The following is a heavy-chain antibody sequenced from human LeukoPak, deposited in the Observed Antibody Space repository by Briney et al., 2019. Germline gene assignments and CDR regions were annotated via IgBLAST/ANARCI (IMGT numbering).Heavy chain of an antibody. D-gene: IGHD3-10*01. CDR1: GFTFSSYA. J-gene: IGHJ3*02. Sequence: PGGSLRLSCAASGFTFSSYAMSWIRQPPGKGLEWIGYIYYSGSTNYNPSLKSRVTISVDTSKNQFSLKLSSVTAADTAVYYCASRGLYYYGSGSPLGAFDIWGQGTMVTVSS. CDR2: IYYSGST. V-gene: IGHV4-59*08. CDR3: ASRGLYYYGSGSPLGAFDI.